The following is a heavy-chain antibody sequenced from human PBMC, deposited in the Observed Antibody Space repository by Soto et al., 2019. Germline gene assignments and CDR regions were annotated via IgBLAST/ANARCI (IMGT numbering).Heavy chain of an antibody. CDR3: ARLGGSYAVPHFDY. D-gene: IGHD1-26*01. CDR1: GGSISSGGYS. J-gene: IGHJ4*02. V-gene: IGHV4-30-2*01. CDR2: IYHSGNI. Sequence: SETLSLTCAVSGGSISSGGYSWSWVRQPPGKGLEWIGYIYHSGNIHYNPSLKSRVTISVDTSKNQFSLKLSSVTAADTAVYYCARLGGSYAVPHFDYWGQGTLVTVSS.